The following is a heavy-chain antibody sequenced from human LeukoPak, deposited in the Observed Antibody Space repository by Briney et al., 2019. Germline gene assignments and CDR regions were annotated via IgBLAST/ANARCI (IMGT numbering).Heavy chain of an antibody. Sequence: GRSLRLSCAASGFTFSTYSMHWVRQAPGKGLQWVALISYDGSKRYYTDSVEGRFTISRDNSKNTLYLQMNSLRAEDTAVYYCAREMLAAVAAQSWGQGTLVTVSS. D-gene: IGHD6-19*01. CDR1: GFTFSTYS. CDR3: AREMLAAVAAQS. V-gene: IGHV3-30*04. CDR2: ISYDGSKR. J-gene: IGHJ5*02.